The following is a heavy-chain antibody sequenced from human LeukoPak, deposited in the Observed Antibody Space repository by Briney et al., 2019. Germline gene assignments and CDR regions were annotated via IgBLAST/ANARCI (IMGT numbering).Heavy chain of an antibody. V-gene: IGHV3-30*02. Sequence: PGGSLRLSCAASGFTFSSYAMSWVRQAPGKGLEWVAFIRYDGSNKYYADSVKGRFTISRDNSKNTLYLQMNSLRAEDTAVYYCAKDGPARYFWVNYYYYYGMDVWGQGTTVTVSS. J-gene: IGHJ6*02. CDR1: GFTFSSYA. CDR3: AKDGPARYFWVNYYYYYGMDV. CDR2: IRYDGSNK. D-gene: IGHD3-3*01.